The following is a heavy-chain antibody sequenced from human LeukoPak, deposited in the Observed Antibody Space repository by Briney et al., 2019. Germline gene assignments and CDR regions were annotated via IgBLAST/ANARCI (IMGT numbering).Heavy chain of an antibody. Sequence: ASVKVSCKVSGYTLTELSMLWVRQAPGKGREWMGGFDPEDGETIYAQKFQCRVTMTEDTSRDTAYMELSSLRSEDTAVYYCATLSSGWYNEGNYYYYYGMVVWGQGTTVTVSS. CDR2: FDPEDGET. CDR1: GYTLTELS. J-gene: IGHJ6*02. CDR3: ATLSSGWYNEGNYYYYYGMVV. V-gene: IGHV1-24*01. D-gene: IGHD6-19*01.